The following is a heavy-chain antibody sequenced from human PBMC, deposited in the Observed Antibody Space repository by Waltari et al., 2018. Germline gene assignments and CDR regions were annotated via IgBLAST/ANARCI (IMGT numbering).Heavy chain of an antibody. Sequence: QVQLQESGPGLVKPSETLSLTCTVSGGSISSHYWSWIRQPPGKGLEWFVYIYDSGSTNYNPSLKSRVSISVATSKNQFSLKLSSVTAADTAVYYCAIEGQYYYDSGVAFAILGQGTMVTVSS. V-gene: IGHV4-59*11. CDR2: IYDSGST. D-gene: IGHD3-22*01. CDR1: GGSISSHY. CDR3: AIEGQYYYDSGVAFAI. J-gene: IGHJ3*02.